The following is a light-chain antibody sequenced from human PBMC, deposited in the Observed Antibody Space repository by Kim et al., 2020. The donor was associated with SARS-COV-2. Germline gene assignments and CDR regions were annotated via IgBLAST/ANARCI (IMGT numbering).Light chain of an antibody. J-gene: IGKJ1*01. Sequence: ASVGDRVTITCRASQSISSWLAWYQQKPGKAPKLLIYDASSLRSGVPSRFSGSGSGTEFTLTISRLQPDDFATYYCQQYNSYSRTFGQGTKVDIK. V-gene: IGKV1-5*01. CDR2: DAS. CDR3: QQYNSYSRT. CDR1: QSISSW.